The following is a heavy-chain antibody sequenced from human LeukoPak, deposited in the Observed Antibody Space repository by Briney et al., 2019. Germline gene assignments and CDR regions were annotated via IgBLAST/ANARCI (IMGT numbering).Heavy chain of an antibody. CDR3: AKGGPRVATIGAFDY. V-gene: IGHV3-23*01. D-gene: IGHD5-12*01. J-gene: IGHJ4*02. CDR1: GFTSSSYA. Sequence: GGSLRLSCAASGFTSSSYAMSWVRQAPGKGLELVSAISGSGGSTYYADSVKGRFTISRDNSKNTLYLEMNSLRAEDTAVYSCAKGGPRVATIGAFDYWGQGTLVTVSS. CDR2: ISGSGGST.